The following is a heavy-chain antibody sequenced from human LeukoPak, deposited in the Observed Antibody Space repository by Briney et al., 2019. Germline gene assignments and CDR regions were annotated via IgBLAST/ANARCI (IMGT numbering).Heavy chain of an antibody. CDR3: ARGQSIAAGAN. CDR1: GGSIYGYY. CDR2: MFDTGST. Sequence: SEALSLTCTVSGGSIYGYYWSWIRQPPGKRLEWIGNMFDTGSTNYNPSLKGRVTMSGDTSKNQFSLRLSSVTAADTAVYYCARGQSIAAGANWGQGILVTVSS. V-gene: IGHV4-59*12. J-gene: IGHJ4*02. D-gene: IGHD6-13*01.